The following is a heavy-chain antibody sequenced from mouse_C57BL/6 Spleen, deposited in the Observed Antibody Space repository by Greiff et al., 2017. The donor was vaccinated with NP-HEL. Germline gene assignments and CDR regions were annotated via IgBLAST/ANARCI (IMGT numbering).Heavy chain of an antibody. CDR2: ISYSGST. Sequence: EVQLQQSGPGMVKPSQSLSLTCTVTGYSITSGYDWHWIRHFPGNKLEWMGYISYSGSTNYNPSLKSRISITHDTSKNHFFLKLNSVTTEDTATYYCAREGYDYAFDYWGQGTTLTVSS. D-gene: IGHD2-4*01. V-gene: IGHV3-1*01. CDR1: GYSITSGYD. J-gene: IGHJ2*01. CDR3: AREGYDYAFDY.